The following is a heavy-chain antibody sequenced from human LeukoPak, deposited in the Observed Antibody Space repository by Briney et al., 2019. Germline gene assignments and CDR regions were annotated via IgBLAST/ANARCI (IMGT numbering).Heavy chain of an antibody. CDR1: GFTFSSYA. V-gene: IGHV3-33*08. CDR3: ARDLSAAFDF. CDR2: LVYDARS. J-gene: IGHJ4*02. Sequence: GGSLRLFCAASGFTFSSYAMHWVRQAPGKGLEWVARLVYDARSDYANSVKGRFSIPRDDSKNTLFLDMSNLRVEDTALYYCARDLSAAFDFWGQGVLVTVSS. D-gene: IGHD6-19*01.